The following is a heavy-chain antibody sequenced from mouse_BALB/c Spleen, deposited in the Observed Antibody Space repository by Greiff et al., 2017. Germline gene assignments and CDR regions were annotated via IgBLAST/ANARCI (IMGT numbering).Heavy chain of an antibody. D-gene: IGHD1-1*01. CDR3: AKGGITTVMNYAMDY. Sequence: QVQLQQPGAELVKPGASVKMSCKASGYTFTSYWMHWVKQRPGQGLEWIGVIDPSDSYTSYNQKFKGKATLTVDTSSSTAYMQLSSLTSEDSAVYYCAKGGITTVMNYAMDYWGQGTSVTVSS. J-gene: IGHJ4*01. CDR2: IDPSDSYT. CDR1: GYTFTSYW. V-gene: IGHV1-59*01.